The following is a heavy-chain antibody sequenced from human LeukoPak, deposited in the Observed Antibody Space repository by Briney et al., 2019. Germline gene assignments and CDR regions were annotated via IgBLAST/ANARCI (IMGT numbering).Heavy chain of an antibody. CDR3: ARAFGDSSSWYSRYYYYYMDV. CDR1: GFTFSSYA. V-gene: IGHV3-48*03. J-gene: IGHJ6*03. CDR2: ISSSGSTI. Sequence: GGSLRLSCAASGFTFSSYAMHWVRQAPGKGLEWVSYISSSGSTIYYADSVKGRFTISRDNAKNSLYLQMNSLRAEDTAVYYCARAFGDSSSWYSRYYYYYMDVWDKGTTVTISS. D-gene: IGHD6-13*01.